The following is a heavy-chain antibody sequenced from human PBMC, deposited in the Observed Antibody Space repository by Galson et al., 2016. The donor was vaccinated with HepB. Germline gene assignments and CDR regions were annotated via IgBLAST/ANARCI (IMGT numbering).Heavy chain of an antibody. CDR1: GFTFRNYA. V-gene: IGHV3-33*01. Sequence: SLRLSCATSGFTFRNYAMHWVRQAPGKGLEWVAVIWYDGSKKFYADSVKGRFTISRDNANNTLYLQMNSLRVEDTAVYYCARDQGRDIGWYLDLWGQGALVSVSS. CDR2: IWYDGSKK. CDR3: ARDQGRDIGWYLDL. J-gene: IGHJ4*02. D-gene: IGHD6-19*01.